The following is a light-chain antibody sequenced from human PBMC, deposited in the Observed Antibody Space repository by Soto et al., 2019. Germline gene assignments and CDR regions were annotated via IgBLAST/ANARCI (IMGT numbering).Light chain of an antibody. J-gene: IGKJ2*01. Sequence: DIQMTQSPSTLSASVGDRVTITCRVSQSISSWLAWYPQKPGKAPKLLIYDASSLESGVPSRFSGSGSGTEFTLTISSLQPDDFATYYCQQYNSYPYTFGQGTKLEIK. CDR2: DAS. CDR1: QSISSW. CDR3: QQYNSYPYT. V-gene: IGKV1-5*01.